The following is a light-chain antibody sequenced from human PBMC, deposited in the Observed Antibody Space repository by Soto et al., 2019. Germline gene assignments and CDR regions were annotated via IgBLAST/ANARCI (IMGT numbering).Light chain of an antibody. CDR3: HQDFDLPLT. J-gene: IGKJ4*01. V-gene: IGKV3D-7*01. Sequence: EIVMTQSPVTLSLSPGETATLSCRASQSLINTYISWYQQKPGQAPSLLIYGASTRATGIPARFSGSGSGTDFTLTISSLQPEDFALYYCHQDFDLPLTFGGGTKVEIK. CDR1: QSLINTY. CDR2: GAS.